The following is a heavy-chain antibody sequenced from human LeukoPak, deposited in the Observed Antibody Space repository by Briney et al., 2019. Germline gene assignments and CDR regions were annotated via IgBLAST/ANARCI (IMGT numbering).Heavy chain of an antibody. V-gene: IGHV1-8*01. J-gene: IGHJ4*02. CDR2: MNPNSGNT. D-gene: IGHD2-15*01. CDR3: ARGASLRAVVVGATTSPPMPYDF. Sequence: ASVKVSCKASGYTFTSYDIHWVRQATGQGLEGMGWMNPNSGNTGYAQKFQGRVTMTRNTSISTAYMELSSLGSEDTAVYYCARGASLRAVVVGATTSPPMPYDFWGQGTLVTVSS. CDR1: GYTFTSYD.